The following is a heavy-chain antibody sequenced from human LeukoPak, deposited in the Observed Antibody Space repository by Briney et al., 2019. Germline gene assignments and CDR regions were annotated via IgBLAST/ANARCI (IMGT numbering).Heavy chain of an antibody. CDR3: ARDKVVGATSLDY. Sequence: PGGSLRLSCAASGFTFSSYSMNWVRQAPGKGLEWVSYISSSSSTIYYADSVKGRFTISRDNAKNSLYLQMNSLRAEDTAVYYCARDKVVGATSLDYWGQGTLVTVSS. CDR1: GFTFSSYS. J-gene: IGHJ4*02. V-gene: IGHV3-48*01. D-gene: IGHD1-26*01. CDR2: ISSSSSTI.